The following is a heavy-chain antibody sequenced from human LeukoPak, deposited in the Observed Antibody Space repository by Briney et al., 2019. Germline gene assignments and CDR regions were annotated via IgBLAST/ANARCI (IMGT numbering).Heavy chain of an antibody. CDR3: ARGINTWYEGYFDY. D-gene: IGHD6-13*01. V-gene: IGHV4-61*02. CDR1: GGSISSGTYY. J-gene: IGHJ4*02. Sequence: SETLSLTCTVSGGSISSGTYYWHWIRPPAGKGLEWSGRCYISGSTNDNPSRKNGVTISVDTSKNQFSLKLSSVTAADTAVYFCARGINTWYEGYFDYWGQGTLVTVSS. CDR2: CYISGST.